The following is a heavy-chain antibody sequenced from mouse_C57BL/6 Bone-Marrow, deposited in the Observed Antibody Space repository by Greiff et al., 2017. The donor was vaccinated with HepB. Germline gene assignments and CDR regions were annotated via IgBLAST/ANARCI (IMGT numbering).Heavy chain of an antibody. Sequence: QVQLQQPGAELVRPGSSVKLSCKASGYTFTSYWMHWVKQRPIQGLEWIGNIDPSDSETNYNQKFKDKATLTVDKSSSTAYLQLSSLTSEDSAVYYCASSVVAPPVDYWGQGTTLTVSS. J-gene: IGHJ2*01. CDR3: ASSVVAPPVDY. V-gene: IGHV1-52*01. D-gene: IGHD1-1*01. CDR2: IDPSDSET. CDR1: GYTFTSYW.